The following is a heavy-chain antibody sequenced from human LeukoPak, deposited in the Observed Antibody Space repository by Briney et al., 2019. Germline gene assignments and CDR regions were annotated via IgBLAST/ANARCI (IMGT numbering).Heavy chain of an antibody. V-gene: IGHV3-20*04. Sequence: GGSLRLSCAASGFTFDAYGMSWVRQAPGKGLEWVSGINWNGGSTGYADSVKGRFTISRDNAKNSLYLQMNSLITDATALYYCAREGELGGYCGSTSCYTFDYWGQGTLLTVSP. J-gene: IGHJ4*02. CDR2: INWNGGST. CDR1: GFTFDAYG. D-gene: IGHD2-2*02. CDR3: AREGELGGYCGSTSCYTFDY.